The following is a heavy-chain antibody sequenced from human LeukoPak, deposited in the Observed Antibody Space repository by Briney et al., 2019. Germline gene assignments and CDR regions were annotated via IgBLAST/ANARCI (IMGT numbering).Heavy chain of an antibody. CDR3: ARSRRTDYDFWSGISNRCWFDP. J-gene: IGHJ5*02. D-gene: IGHD3-3*01. V-gene: IGHV4-34*01. CDR1: GGSFSCFY. Sequence: SETLSLTCAVYGGSFSCFYWIWIRESPGIGLALIGEINHSGSTNYNPSLKSRVTISVDTSKNQFSLKLSSVTAADTAVYYCARSRRTDYDFWSGISNRCWFDPWGQGTLVTVSS. CDR2: INHSGST.